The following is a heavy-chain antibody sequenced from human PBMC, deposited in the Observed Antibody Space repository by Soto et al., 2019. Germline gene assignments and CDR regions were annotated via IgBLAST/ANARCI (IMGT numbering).Heavy chain of an antibody. CDR3: ARFNTVTDSGYYYYGMDV. V-gene: IGHV2-26*01. Sequence: GSGPTLVNPTETLTLTCTVSGFSLSNARMGVSWIRQPPGKALEWLAHIFSNDEKSYSTSLKSRLTISKDTSKSQVVLTMTNMDPVDTATYYCARFNTVTDSGYYYYGMDVSGQGTTVTVSS. CDR1: GFSLSNARMG. CDR2: IFSNDEK. D-gene: IGHD4-4*01. J-gene: IGHJ6*02.